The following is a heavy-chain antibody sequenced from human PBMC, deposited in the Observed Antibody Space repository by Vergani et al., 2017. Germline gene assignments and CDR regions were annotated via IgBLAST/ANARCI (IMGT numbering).Heavy chain of an antibody. J-gene: IGHJ6*02. Sequence: QVQLEESGPGLVKPSETLSLTCTVSGGSFNTYYWSWIRQSPGKGLEWIGYIYSTGMTNYNPSLNSRVTMSVDTSKNQFSLKLRSVTAADTAVYFCARVMDRDEAPTGYRLEGMDIWGQGTTVAISS. V-gene: IGHV4-59*13. CDR1: GGSFNTYY. CDR3: ARVMDRDEAPTGYRLEGMDI. CDR2: IYSTGMT. D-gene: IGHD3-9*01.